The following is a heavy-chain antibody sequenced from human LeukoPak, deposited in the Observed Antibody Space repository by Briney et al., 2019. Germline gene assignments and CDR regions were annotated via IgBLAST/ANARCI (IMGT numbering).Heavy chain of an antibody. CDR1: GFTFFNHA. CDR2: IGSDSAT. CDR3: AKCMSSTGVCLNFDY. Sequence: PGGSLRLSCEASGFTFFNHAMSWVRQAPGQGLQWVSGIGSDSATFYTDSVKGRFTISRDNSKNTVYLHIDSLGAEDTAVYYCAKCMSSTGVCLNFDYWGQGILVAVST. J-gene: IGHJ4*02. V-gene: IGHV3-23*01. D-gene: IGHD2-21*02.